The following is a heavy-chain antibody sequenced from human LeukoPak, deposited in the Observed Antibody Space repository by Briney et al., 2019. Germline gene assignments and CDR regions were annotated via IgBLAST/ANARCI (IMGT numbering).Heavy chain of an antibody. CDR3: ARHGMRVSYLEWNYFPY. CDR2: IYYSGST. D-gene: IGHD3-3*01. CDR1: GGSISSSSYY. J-gene: IGHJ4*02. V-gene: IGHV4-39*01. Sequence: SETLSLTCTVSGGSISSSSYYWGWIRQPPGKGLERIGSIYYSGSTYYNPSRKSRVPLCVDTSKNQFSLKLRSVTAADTAVYYCARHGMRVSYLEWNYFPYWGQGTLVTVSS.